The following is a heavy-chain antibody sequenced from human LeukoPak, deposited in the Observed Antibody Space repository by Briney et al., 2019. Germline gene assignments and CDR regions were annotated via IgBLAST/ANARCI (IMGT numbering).Heavy chain of an antibody. Sequence: SETLSLTCAVYGGSFSGYYWTWIRQPPGKGLEWIGEINHSGSTNYNPSLKSRVTISVDTSKNQFSLKLSSVTAADTAVYYCARLIAVAGTYRGHFDYWGQGALVTVSS. CDR3: ARLIAVAGTYRGHFDY. D-gene: IGHD6-19*01. CDR2: INHSGST. J-gene: IGHJ4*02. CDR1: GGSFSGYY. V-gene: IGHV4-34*01.